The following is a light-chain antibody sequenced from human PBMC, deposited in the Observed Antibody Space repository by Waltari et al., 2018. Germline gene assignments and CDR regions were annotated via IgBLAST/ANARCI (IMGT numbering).Light chain of an antibody. J-gene: IGKJ5*01. CDR3: QFRTDWPMLIT. V-gene: IGKV3-11*01. CDR1: PTVRGS. CDR2: DVS. Sequence: VFTHSPSSLSLSPGDRVTLSCRASPTVRGSVAWYQVREGQAPRLLIYDVSERALDIPLRFSGSGLGPDFTLTISSAEPQDFAIYYCQFRTDWPMLITFGQGTRL.